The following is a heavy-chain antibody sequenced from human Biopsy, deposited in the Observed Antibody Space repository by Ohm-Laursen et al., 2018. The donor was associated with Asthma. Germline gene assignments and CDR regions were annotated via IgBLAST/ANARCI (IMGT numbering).Heavy chain of an antibody. CDR1: GFTFNSYG. Sequence: SLRLSCTASGFTFNSYGMHWVRQAPGKGLEWVAVMSFDGRQTYYADSVKGRFTISRDNSKNTLYLQMNSLRAEDTAVYYCAKERYYDFWSGYPIWGQGTMATVSS. J-gene: IGHJ3*02. CDR3: AKERYYDFWSGYPI. D-gene: IGHD3-3*01. CDR2: MSFDGRQT. V-gene: IGHV3-30*18.